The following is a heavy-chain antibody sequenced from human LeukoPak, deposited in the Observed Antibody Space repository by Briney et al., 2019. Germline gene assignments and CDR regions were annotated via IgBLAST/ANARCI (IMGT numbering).Heavy chain of an antibody. J-gene: IGHJ5*02. CDR1: GGSFSGYY. CDR2: INHSGST. CDR3: ARAYNRYCSSTSCYRFDP. V-gene: IGHV4-34*01. D-gene: IGHD2-2*01. Sequence: ETLXLTXAVYGGSFSGYYWSWIRQPPGKGLEWIGEINHSGSTNYNPSLKSRVTISVETSKNQFSLKLSSVTAADTAVYYCARAYNRYCSSTSCYRFDPWGQGTLVTVSS.